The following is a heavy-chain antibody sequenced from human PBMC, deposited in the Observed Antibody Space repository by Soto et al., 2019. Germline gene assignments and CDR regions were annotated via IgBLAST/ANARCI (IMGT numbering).Heavy chain of an antibody. Sequence: QVQLVQSGAEVKKPGASVKVSCKASGYTFTSYYMHWVRQAPGQGLEWMGIINPSGGSTSYAQKFQGRATMTRDTSTSTVYRGLSSLRSEDTAVYYCARGAPRGDSSGYRPRHFDYWGQGTLVTVSS. CDR3: ARGAPRGDSSGYRPRHFDY. J-gene: IGHJ4*02. CDR1: GYTFTSYY. D-gene: IGHD3-22*01. V-gene: IGHV1-46*01. CDR2: INPSGGST.